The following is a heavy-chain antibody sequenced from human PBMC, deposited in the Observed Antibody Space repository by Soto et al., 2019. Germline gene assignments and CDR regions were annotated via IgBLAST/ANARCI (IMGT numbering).Heavy chain of an antibody. D-gene: IGHD4-17*01. CDR3: ARQRTTVVTQAYFDH. CDR2: IYYSGRS. J-gene: IGHJ4*02. V-gene: IGHV4-39*01. CDR1: GGSITSSSYY. Sequence: SDTLSLTCTDSGGSITSSSYYWGWIRQPPGKGLEWIGGIYYSGRSYYNPSLKSRVTMSVDTSKNQFSLTLNSVTAADAAVYYCARQRTTVVTQAYFDHWGQGTLVTVSS.